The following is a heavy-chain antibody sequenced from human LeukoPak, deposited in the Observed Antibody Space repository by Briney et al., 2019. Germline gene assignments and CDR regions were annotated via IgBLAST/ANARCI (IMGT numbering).Heavy chain of an antibody. CDR3: ARDRLSGYSYRDASDI. J-gene: IGHJ3*02. D-gene: IGHD5-18*01. CDR1: GGTFSSYA. CDR2: IIPIFGTA. Sequence: SVKVSCKASGGTFSSYAISWVRQAPGQGLEWMGGIIPIFGTANYAQKFQGRVTITADESTSTAYMELSSLRSEDTAVYYCARDRLSGYSYRDASDIWGQGTMVTVSS. V-gene: IGHV1-69*13.